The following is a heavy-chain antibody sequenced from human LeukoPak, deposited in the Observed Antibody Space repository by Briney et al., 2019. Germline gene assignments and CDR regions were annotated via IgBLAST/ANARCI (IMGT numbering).Heavy chain of an antibody. D-gene: IGHD4-23*01. J-gene: IGHJ4*02. CDR1: GFTFSSYS. Sequence: GGSLRLSCAASGFTFSSYSMNWVRQAPGKGLEWVSYISSSSSTIYYADSVKGRFTISRDNAKNSLYLQMNSLRAEDTAVYYCARGFDGGWEYYFDYWGQGTLVTVSS. CDR2: ISSSSSTI. CDR3: ARGFDGGWEYYFDY. V-gene: IGHV3-48*01.